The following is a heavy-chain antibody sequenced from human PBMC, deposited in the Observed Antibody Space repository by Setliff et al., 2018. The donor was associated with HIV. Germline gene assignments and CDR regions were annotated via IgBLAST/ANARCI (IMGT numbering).Heavy chain of an antibody. V-gene: IGHV3-23*01. J-gene: IGHJ4*02. CDR1: GFIFSSYA. CDR3: ARDAFQWWGH. Sequence: GGSLRLSCAASGFIFSSYAMTWVRRAPGKGLEWVSTIRGSGSGDTTHYADFVKRRFTISRDTSKNTLYLQMNSLRVEDTAVYYCARDAFQWWGHWGQGVVVTVSS. CDR2: IRGSGSGDTT. D-gene: IGHD2-15*01.